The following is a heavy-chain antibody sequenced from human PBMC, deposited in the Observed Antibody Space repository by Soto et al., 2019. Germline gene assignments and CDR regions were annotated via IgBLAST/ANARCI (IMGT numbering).Heavy chain of an antibody. CDR2: IVVGSGNT. CDR1: GFTFTSSA. D-gene: IGHD3-10*01. Sequence: SVKVSCKASGFTFTSSAMQWVRQALGQRLEWIGWIVVGSGNTNYAQKFHERVTITTDPSTSTAYMELRSLRSDDTAVYYCARDRIYYPIAITTTTRDAFDIWGQGTMVTVSS. CDR3: ARDRIYYPIAITTTTRDAFDI. J-gene: IGHJ3*02. V-gene: IGHV1-58*02.